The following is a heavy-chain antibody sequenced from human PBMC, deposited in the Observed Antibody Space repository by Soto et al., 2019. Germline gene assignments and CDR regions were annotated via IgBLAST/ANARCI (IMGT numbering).Heavy chain of an antibody. V-gene: IGHV3-48*02. CDR2: IGTSGTPV. CDR3: VRDPSPDSSGWYYFDY. CDR1: GFTFKTYN. D-gene: IGHD6-19*01. Sequence: EVQLEESGGALVQPGGSLRLSCAASGFTFKTYNMNWVRQAPGKGLEWVSYIGTSGTPVYYADSVKGRFTISRDNAKNSLFLQMHSLRDEDTALYFCVRDPSPDSSGWYYFDYWGQGTLVTVSS. J-gene: IGHJ4*02.